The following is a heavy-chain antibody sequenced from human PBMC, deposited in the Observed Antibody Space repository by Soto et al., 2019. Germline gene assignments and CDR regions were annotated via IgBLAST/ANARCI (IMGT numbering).Heavy chain of an antibody. V-gene: IGHV4-34*01. D-gene: IGHD5-18*01. CDR1: GGSFSGYY. CDR3: ARRSGIQLWAQGGTDY. CDR2: INHSYST. Sequence: QVQLQQWGAGLLKPSETLSLTCAVYGGSFSGYYWSWIRQPPGKGLEWFGEINHSYSTNYNPSLKSRVTISVDTSENPFYLQLSFVLASDTAVYYCARRSGIQLWAQGGTDYWGQGTLVTVSS. J-gene: IGHJ4*02.